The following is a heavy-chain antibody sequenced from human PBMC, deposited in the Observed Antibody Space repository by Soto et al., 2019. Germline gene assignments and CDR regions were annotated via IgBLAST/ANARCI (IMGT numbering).Heavy chain of an antibody. J-gene: IGHJ4*02. D-gene: IGHD6-13*01. Sequence: SQTLSLTCDISGDSVFSNGIAWNWIRQSPSRGLEWLGRTYYKSRWCNDYAVSVKSRLIVNLDTSKNQFSLRLSSVTPEDTAVYYCARGRSSSFDFWGQGTLVTVSS. V-gene: IGHV6-1*01. CDR2: TYYKSRWCN. CDR1: GDSVFSNGIA. CDR3: ARGRSSSFDF.